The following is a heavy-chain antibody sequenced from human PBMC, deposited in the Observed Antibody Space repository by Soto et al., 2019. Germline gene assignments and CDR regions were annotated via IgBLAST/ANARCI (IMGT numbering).Heavy chain of an antibody. J-gene: IGHJ4*02. CDR3: ARHADLYYFDY. Sequence: QLQLQESGPGLVKPSETLSLTCTVSGGSISSNNYLWGWIRQPPGKGLEWIGSISYSGSTYYNPSLKSRVTISVDTSKNQFSLKLSSVTAADTAVYYCARHADLYYFDYWGQGTLVTVSS. CDR1: GGSISSNNYL. CDR2: ISYSGST. V-gene: IGHV4-39*01.